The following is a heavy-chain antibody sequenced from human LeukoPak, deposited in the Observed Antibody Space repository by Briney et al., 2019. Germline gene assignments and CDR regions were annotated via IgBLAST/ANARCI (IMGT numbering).Heavy chain of an antibody. CDR2: IRQSGDIT. Sequence: GGSLRLSCAASGFTFSSYWMNWVRQAPGKGLEWVSSIRQSGDITYYADSVKGRFTISRDNSKNTLSLQMNSLSREDTAIYYCVRRGGSDGWGAFDIWGQGTVVTVSS. CDR1: GFTFSSYW. V-gene: IGHV3-23*01. CDR3: VRRGGSDGWGAFDI. D-gene: IGHD5-24*01. J-gene: IGHJ3*02.